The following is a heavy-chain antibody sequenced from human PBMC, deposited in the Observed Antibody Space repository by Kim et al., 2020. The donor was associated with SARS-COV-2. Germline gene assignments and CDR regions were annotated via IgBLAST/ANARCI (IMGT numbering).Heavy chain of an antibody. V-gene: IGHV3-48*02. CDR1: GFTFSAYD. J-gene: IGHJ3*02. Sequence: GGSLRLSCVTSGFTFSAYDMNWVRQAPGKGLEWLSFITKSSTTIYYADSVEGRFTISRDNAKNSLFLQMNSLRDEDTALYYCVRDRMWGAFDMWGQGAMVSVSS. D-gene: IGHD3-16*01. CDR2: ITKSSTTI. CDR3: VRDRMWGAFDM.